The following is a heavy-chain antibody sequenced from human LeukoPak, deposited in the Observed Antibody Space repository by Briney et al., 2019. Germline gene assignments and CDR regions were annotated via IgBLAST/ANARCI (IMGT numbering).Heavy chain of an antibody. CDR2: INLSGST. Sequence: SETLSLTCAVYGESFSGYYWSWIRQPPGKGLEWIGEINLSGSTNYNPSLKSRVTISVDTSKNQFSLKLNSVTAADTAVYYCARGKRSDGYATDFDYWGQGTLVTVSS. CDR3: ARGKRSDGYATDFDY. D-gene: IGHD5-24*01. CDR1: GESFSGYY. J-gene: IGHJ4*02. V-gene: IGHV4-34*01.